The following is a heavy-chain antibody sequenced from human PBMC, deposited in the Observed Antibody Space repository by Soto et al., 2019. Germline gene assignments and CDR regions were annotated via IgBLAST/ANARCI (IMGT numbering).Heavy chain of an antibody. CDR3: ARAGFSGSYYDVDY. Sequence: QVQLQESGPGLVKPSETLSLTCTVSGGSISTFYWSWIRQPPGKGLEWIGYIHYSGSTNYNPSLKSRVTRSLETSKNQFSLNLSSVTAADTAVYYCARAGFSGSYYDVDYWGQGTLVTVSS. CDR2: IHYSGST. J-gene: IGHJ4*02. D-gene: IGHD1-26*01. V-gene: IGHV4-59*01. CDR1: GGSISTFY.